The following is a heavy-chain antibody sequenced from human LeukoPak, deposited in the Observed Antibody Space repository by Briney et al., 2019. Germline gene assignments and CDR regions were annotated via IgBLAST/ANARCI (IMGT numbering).Heavy chain of an antibody. CDR3: AGGKWLILY. CDR2: IYSGGST. J-gene: IGHJ4*02. Sequence: RPGGSVTLSCAPSGFTVSSNYMSWARQAPGKGLECVSVIYSGGSTYYADSVKGRFTISRDNSKNTLYLKMNSLRAEDTAVYYCAGGKWLILYGGQGTLVTVSS. CDR1: GFTVSSNY. V-gene: IGHV3-66*01. D-gene: IGHD3-22*01.